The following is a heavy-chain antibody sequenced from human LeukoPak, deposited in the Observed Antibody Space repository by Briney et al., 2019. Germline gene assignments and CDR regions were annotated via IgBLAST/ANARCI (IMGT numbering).Heavy chain of an antibody. V-gene: IGHV4-61*02. CDR3: ARDPEYSSPYYFDY. CDR2: IYTSGST. J-gene: IGHJ4*02. D-gene: IGHD6-6*01. CDR1: GGSISSGDYY. Sequence: PSQTLSLTCTVSGGSISSGDYYWSWIRQPPGKGLEWIGRIYTSGSTNYNPSLKSRVTMSVDTSKNQFSLKLSSVTAADTAVYYCARDPEYSSPYYFDYWGQGTLVTVSS.